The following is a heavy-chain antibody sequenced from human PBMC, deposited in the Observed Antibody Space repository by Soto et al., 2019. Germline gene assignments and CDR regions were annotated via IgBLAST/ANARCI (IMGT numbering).Heavy chain of an antibody. D-gene: IGHD3-10*01. CDR3: AREFSRGHLDY. V-gene: IGHV4-31*03. J-gene: IGHJ4*02. CDR1: GGSISSGGYY. CDR2: IYYSGST. Sequence: SETLSLTCTVSGGSISSGGYYWTWIRQHPGKGLEWIGYIYYSGSTYYNPSLKSRVAISVDTSKNQFSLKLSSVTAADTAVYYCAREFSRGHLDYWGQGTLVT.